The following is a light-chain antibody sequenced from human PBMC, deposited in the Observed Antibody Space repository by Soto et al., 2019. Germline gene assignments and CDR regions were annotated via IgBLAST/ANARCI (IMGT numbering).Light chain of an antibody. CDR3: SSYTSTTSCV. CDR1: SSDIGTYNY. CDR2: EVS. Sequence: QSALAQPASVSGSPGQSITISCTGTSSDIGTYNYVSWYQQHPGEAPQLIIYEVSHRPSWVSDRFSGSKSGNTASLTISGLQTEDEADYYCSSYTSTTSCVFGPGTKLTVL. J-gene: IGLJ1*01. V-gene: IGLV2-14*01.